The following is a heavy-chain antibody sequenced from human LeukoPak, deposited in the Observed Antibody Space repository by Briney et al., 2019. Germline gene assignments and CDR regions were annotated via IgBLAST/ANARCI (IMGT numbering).Heavy chain of an antibody. CDR1: GFTFSSYA. CDR3: ASPSSAATGSGAFDI. J-gene: IGHJ3*02. CDR2: ISYDGSNK. Sequence: PGRSLRLSCAASGFTFSSYAMHWVRQAPGKGLEWVAVISYDGSNKYYADSVKGRFTISRDNSKDTLYLQMNSLRAEDTAVYYCASPSSAATGSGAFDIWGQGTMVTVSS. D-gene: IGHD2-15*01. V-gene: IGHV3-30-3*01.